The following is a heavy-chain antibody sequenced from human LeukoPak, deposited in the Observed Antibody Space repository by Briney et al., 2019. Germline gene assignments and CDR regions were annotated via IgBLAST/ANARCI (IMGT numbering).Heavy chain of an antibody. CDR1: GFTFSSYS. D-gene: IGHD2-8*02. Sequence: GGSLRLSCAASGFTFSSYSMNWVRQAPGKGLEWVSSISSSSSYIYYADSVKRRFTISRDNAKNSLYLQMNSLRAEDTAVYYCARRPTGNYFDYWGQGTLVTVSS. CDR2: ISSSSSYI. CDR3: ARRPTGNYFDY. J-gene: IGHJ4*02. V-gene: IGHV3-21*01.